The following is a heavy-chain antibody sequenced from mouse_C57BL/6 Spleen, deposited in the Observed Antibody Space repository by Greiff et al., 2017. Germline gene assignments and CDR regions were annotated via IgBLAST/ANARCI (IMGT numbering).Heavy chain of an antibody. V-gene: IGHV5-9*01. CDR1: GFTFSSYT. D-gene: IGHD1-1*01. CDR3: AVFTDAMDD. J-gene: IGHJ4*01. CDR2: ISGGGGNT. Sequence: VKLVESGGGLVKPGGSLKLSCAASGFTFSSYTMSWVRQTPEKRLEWVATISGGGGNTYYPDSVKGRFTISRDNAKNTLYLQMSSLRSEDTALYYCAVFTDAMDDWGKGTTVTVSS.